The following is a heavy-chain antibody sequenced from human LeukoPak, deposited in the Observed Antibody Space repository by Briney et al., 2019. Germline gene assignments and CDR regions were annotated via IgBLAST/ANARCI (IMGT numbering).Heavy chain of an antibody. D-gene: IGHD3-9*01. CDR3: ARGRGRYFDWLSYYYYYMDV. Sequence: SVKVSCKASGYTFTSYDINWVRQAPGQGLEWMGGIIPIFGTANYAQKFQGRVTITADESTSTAYMELSSLRSEDTAVYYCARGRGRYFDWLSYYYYYMDVWGKGTTVTVSS. CDR2: IIPIFGTA. V-gene: IGHV1-69*13. J-gene: IGHJ6*03. CDR1: GYTFTSYD.